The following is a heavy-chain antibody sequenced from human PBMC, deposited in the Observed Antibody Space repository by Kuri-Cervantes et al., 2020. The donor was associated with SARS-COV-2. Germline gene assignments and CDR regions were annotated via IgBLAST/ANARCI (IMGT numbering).Heavy chain of an antibody. CDR2: VKTNSGNT. CDR3: ATTKHVLRFLEWLLLPFDY. D-gene: IGHD3-3*01. CDR1: ETTFPNYD. V-gene: IGHV1-8*01. Sequence: ASVKVSCKAPETTFPNYDINWVRQATGQGLEWMGMVKTNSGNTLYAQIFQGRVTMTRDTSTSTVYMELSSLRSEDTAVYYCATTKHVLRFLEWLLLPFDYWGQGTLVTVSS. J-gene: IGHJ4*02.